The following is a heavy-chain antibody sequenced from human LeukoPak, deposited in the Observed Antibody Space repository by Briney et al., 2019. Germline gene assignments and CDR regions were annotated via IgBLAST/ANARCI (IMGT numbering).Heavy chain of an antibody. CDR1: GYSYTSYW. J-gene: IGHJ4*02. Sequence: GESLKISCKGSGYSYTSYWIGWVRQMPGKGLEWMGIIYPGDSDTRYSPSFQGQVTLSADKSSSTAYLQWSSLRASDSATYYCARLLRNIAAGVYYFDYWGQGTLVTVSS. V-gene: IGHV5-51*01. CDR2: IYPGDSDT. CDR3: ARLLRNIAAGVYYFDY. D-gene: IGHD6-13*01.